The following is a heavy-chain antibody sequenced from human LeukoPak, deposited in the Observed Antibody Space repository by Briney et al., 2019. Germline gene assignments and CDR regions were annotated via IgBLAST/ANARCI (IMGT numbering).Heavy chain of an antibody. V-gene: IGHV3-53*01. D-gene: IGHD2-2*01. J-gene: IGHJ4*02. CDR3: ASLQFYCSSTSCFDY. Sequence: GGSLRLSCAASGFTVSSNYMSWVRQAPGKGLEWVSVIYSGGSTYYADSVKGRFTISRDNSKNTLYLQMNSLRAEDTAVYYCASLQFYCSSTSCFDYRGQGTLVTVSS. CDR1: GFTVSSNY. CDR2: IYSGGST.